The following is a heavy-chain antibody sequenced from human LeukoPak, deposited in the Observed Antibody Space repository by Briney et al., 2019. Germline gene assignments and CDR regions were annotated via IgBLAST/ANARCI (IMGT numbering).Heavy chain of an antibody. V-gene: IGHV4-34*01. Sequence: SETLSLTCAVYGGSFSDYYWSWIRQAPGKGLEWIGEINHSGSSNYNPSLKSRITISVDPSKNQFSLKMSSVTAADTAVYFCARAGWFGELYGPLDYWGQGTLVTVSS. J-gene: IGHJ4*02. CDR1: GGSFSDYY. CDR3: ARAGWFGELYGPLDY. CDR2: INHSGSS. D-gene: IGHD3-10*01.